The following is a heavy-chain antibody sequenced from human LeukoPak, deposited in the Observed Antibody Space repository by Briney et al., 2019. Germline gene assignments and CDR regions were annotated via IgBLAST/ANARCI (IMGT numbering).Heavy chain of an antibody. CDR2: IDSNSGGT. V-gene: IGHV1-2*02. CDR1: GYTFTGYY. D-gene: IGHD4-17*01. J-gene: IGHJ4*02. CDR3: AREMNYDDYRTSDY. Sequence: ASVKVSCKASGYTFTGYYMHWVRRAPGQGFEWMGRIDSNSGGTDYAQNFQGRVTITRDTSISTVYMELISLRSDDTAVFYCAREMNYDDYRTSDYWGQGTLVTVSS.